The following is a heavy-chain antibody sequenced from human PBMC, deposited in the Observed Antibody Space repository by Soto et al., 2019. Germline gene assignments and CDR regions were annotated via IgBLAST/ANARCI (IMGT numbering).Heavy chain of an antibody. CDR2: ISSSSSYI. Sequence: ALRLSCAASGFTFSSYSMNWVRQAPGKGLEWVSSISSSSSYIYYADSVKGRFTISRDNAKNSLYLQMNSLRAEDTAVYYCARDPDTAMSYGMDVWGQGTTVTVSS. CDR1: GFTFSSYS. CDR3: ARDPDTAMSYGMDV. J-gene: IGHJ6*02. D-gene: IGHD5-18*01. V-gene: IGHV3-21*01.